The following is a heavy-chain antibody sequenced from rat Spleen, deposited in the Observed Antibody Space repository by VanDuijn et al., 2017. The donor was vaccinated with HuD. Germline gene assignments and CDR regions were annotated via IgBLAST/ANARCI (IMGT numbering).Heavy chain of an antibody. V-gene: IGHV5-20*01. CDR1: GFTFSDYY. J-gene: IGHJ4*01. D-gene: IGHD3-6*01. CDR3: TRENWVLDA. Sequence: EVQLVESDGGLVQPGRSLKLSCAASGFTFSDYYMAWVRQAPTKGLEWVASIGYDGSSTYYRDSVKGRFTISRDDAKSTLYLQMDSLRSEDTATYYCTRENWVLDAWGQGTSVTVSS. CDR2: IGYDGSST.